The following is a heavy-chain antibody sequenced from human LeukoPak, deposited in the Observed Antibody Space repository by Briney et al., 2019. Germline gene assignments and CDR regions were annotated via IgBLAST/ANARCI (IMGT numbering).Heavy chain of an antibody. J-gene: IGHJ6*03. V-gene: IGHV4-59*01. CDR2: IYYSGST. Sequence: PSETLSLTCTVSGASITNYYWSWIRQPPGKGLEWIGYIYYSGSTNYNPSLKSRVTISVDTSKNQFSLKLSSVTAADTAVYYCARDHFWSGYYKQDYYYYYMDVWGKGTTVTVSS. CDR1: GASITNYY. CDR3: ARDHFWSGYYKQDYYYYYMDV. D-gene: IGHD3-3*02.